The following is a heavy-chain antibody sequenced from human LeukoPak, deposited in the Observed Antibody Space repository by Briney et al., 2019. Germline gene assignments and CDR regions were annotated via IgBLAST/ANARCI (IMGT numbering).Heavy chain of an antibody. CDR3: ARGGYYYDNND. J-gene: IGHJ4*02. Sequence: SETLSLTCTVSGGSISSYYWSWIRQPAGKGLEWIGRSYISGSTNCNPSLKSRVTMSVDTSKNQFSLKLSSVTAAVTAVYYCARGGYYYDNNDWGQGTLVTVSS. D-gene: IGHD3-22*01. V-gene: IGHV4-4*07. CDR1: GGSISSYY. CDR2: SYISGST.